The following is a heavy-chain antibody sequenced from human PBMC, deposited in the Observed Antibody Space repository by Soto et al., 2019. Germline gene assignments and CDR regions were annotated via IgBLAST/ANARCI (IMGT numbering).Heavy chain of an antibody. J-gene: IGHJ4*02. CDR1: GFTVSTYY. V-gene: IGHV3-66*01. Sequence: EVHLVESGGGLVQPGGSLRLSCAASGFTVSTYYMNWVRQAPGEGLEWVSVVYSGGTTYYADSVRGRFTISRDNSKNTLFLQMNSLRVEDTAVYYCARGRSASSDFDYWGQGTLVTVSS. CDR2: VYSGGTT. CDR3: ARGRSASSDFDY. D-gene: IGHD3-10*01.